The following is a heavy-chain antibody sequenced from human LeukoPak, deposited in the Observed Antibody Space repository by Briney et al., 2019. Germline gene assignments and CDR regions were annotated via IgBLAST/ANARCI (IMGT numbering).Heavy chain of an antibody. J-gene: IGHJ4*02. D-gene: IGHD1-26*01. Sequence: SETLSLTCTVSGGSISSGSYYWSWIRQPAGKGLEWIGRIYTSGSTNYNPSLKSRVTISLDTSKNQFSLKLSSVTAADTAVYYCASGSYSFYYFDYWGQGTLVTVSS. CDR3: ASGSYSFYYFDY. V-gene: IGHV4-61*02. CDR2: IYTSGST. CDR1: GGSISSGSYY.